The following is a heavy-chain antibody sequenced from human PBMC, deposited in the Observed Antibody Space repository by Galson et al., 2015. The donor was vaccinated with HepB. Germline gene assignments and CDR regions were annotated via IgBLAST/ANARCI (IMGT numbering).Heavy chain of an antibody. V-gene: IGHV3-21*01. CDR3: AREGPLLWFGELMYYYYGMDV. J-gene: IGHJ6*02. D-gene: IGHD3-10*01. Sequence: SLRLSCAASGFTFSSYSMNWVRQAPGKGLEWVSPISSSSSYIYYADSVKGRFTISRDNAKNSLYLQMNSLRAEDTAVYYCAREGPLLWFGELMYYYYGMDVWGQGTTVTVSS. CDR1: GFTFSSYS. CDR2: ISSSSSYI.